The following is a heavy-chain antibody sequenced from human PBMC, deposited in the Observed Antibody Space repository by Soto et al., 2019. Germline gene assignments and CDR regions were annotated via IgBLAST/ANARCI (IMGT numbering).Heavy chain of an antibody. V-gene: IGHV3-33*01. CDR1: GFTFSSYG. D-gene: IGHD3-10*01. CDR2: IWYDGSNK. J-gene: IGHJ6*02. Sequence: GGSLRLSCAASGFTFSSYGMHWVRQAPGKGLEWVAVIWYDGSNKYYADSVKGRFTISRDNSKNTLYLQMNSLRAEDTAVYYCARDLYYGSGSLNPPMDVWGQGTTVTVSS. CDR3: ARDLYYGSGSLNPPMDV.